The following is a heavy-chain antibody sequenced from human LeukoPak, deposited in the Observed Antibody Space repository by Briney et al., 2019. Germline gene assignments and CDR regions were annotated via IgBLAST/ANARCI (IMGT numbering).Heavy chain of an antibody. CDR2: IIPILGIA. Sequence: ASVKVSCKASGGTFSSYAISWVRQAPGQGLEWMGRIIPILGIANYAQKFQGRVTITADKSTSTAYMELSSLRSEDTAVYYCARVGDYYGSGSYFDYRGQGTLVTVSS. CDR1: GGTFSSYA. J-gene: IGHJ4*02. V-gene: IGHV1-69*04. D-gene: IGHD3-10*01. CDR3: ARVGDYYGSGSYFDY.